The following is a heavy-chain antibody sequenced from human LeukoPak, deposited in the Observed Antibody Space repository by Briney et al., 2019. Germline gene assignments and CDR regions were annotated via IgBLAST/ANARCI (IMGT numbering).Heavy chain of an antibody. J-gene: IGHJ5*02. V-gene: IGHV3-66*01. D-gene: IGHD1-20*01. Sequence: GGSLRLFCAASGFTFSSYAMRWVRQAPGKGLEWVSVIYRSGTTYYADPVEGIFTISRDNSKNTLYLQMNSLKAEDTAVYYCARGEHNWNDLHLWGQGTLVTVSS. CDR2: IYRSGTT. CDR3: ARGEHNWNDLHL. CDR1: GFTFSSYA.